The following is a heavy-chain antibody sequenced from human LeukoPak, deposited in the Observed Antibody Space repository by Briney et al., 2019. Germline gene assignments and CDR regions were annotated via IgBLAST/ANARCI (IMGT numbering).Heavy chain of an antibody. Sequence: ASVTVSCKASVYTFTAYYMHWVRPAPGQGLAWMGWINLNSGGTNYAQKFQSRVTMTRDTSISTAYMELSRLRSDDTAVYYCARGIAAAATNYYFDYWGQGTLVTVSS. D-gene: IGHD6-13*01. J-gene: IGHJ4*02. CDR3: ARGIAAAATNYYFDY. CDR2: INLNSGGT. V-gene: IGHV1-2*02. CDR1: VYTFTAYY.